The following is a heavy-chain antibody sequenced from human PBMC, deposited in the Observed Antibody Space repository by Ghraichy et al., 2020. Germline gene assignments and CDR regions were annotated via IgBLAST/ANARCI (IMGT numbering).Heavy chain of an antibody. J-gene: IGHJ4*02. CDR1: GFSISTNGVG. Sequence: QTLSLTCTLSGFSISTNGVGVGWIRQPPGKALEWLALIYWHDDKDYSLSLNNRLTITKDTTKNQIVLTMTNMDPVDTATYYCAHIDCSANSCHSFDYWGQGTLVTVSS. D-gene: IGHD2-15*01. CDR2: IYWHDDK. V-gene: IGHV2-5*01. CDR3: AHIDCSANSCHSFDY.